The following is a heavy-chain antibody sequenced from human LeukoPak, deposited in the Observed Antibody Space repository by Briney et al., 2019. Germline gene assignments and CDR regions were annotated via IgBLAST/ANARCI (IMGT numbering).Heavy chain of an antibody. J-gene: IGHJ4*02. CDR1: GFTFSNYW. V-gene: IGHV3-30-3*01. D-gene: IGHD3-22*01. Sequence: GGSLRLSCAASGFTFSNYWMSWVRQAPGKGLEWVAVISYDGSNKYYADSVKGRFTISRDNSKNTLYLQMNSLRAEDTAVYYCARTRYDSSGPYGCFDYWGQGTLVTVSS. CDR2: ISYDGSNK. CDR3: ARTRYDSSGPYGCFDY.